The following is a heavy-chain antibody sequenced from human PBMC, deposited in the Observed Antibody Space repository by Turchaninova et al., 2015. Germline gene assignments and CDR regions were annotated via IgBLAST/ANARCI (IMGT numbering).Heavy chain of an antibody. J-gene: IGHJ4*02. CDR3: ARDDSTGTGYFDY. D-gene: IGHD1-7*01. CDR1: GGSISCYY. V-gene: IGHV4-59*01. CDR2: IYYSGST. Sequence: QVQLQESGPGLVQPSETLSLTCTVTGGSISCYYWSWIRPLPGKGLEWIEYIYYSGSTNYNPSLKSRVTISVDTSKNQFSLKLSSVTAADTAVYYCARDDSTGTGYFDYWGQGTLVTVSS.